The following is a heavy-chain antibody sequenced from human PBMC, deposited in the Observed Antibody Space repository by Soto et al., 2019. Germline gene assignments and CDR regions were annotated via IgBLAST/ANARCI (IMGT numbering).Heavy chain of an antibody. CDR1: GYTFTSYG. V-gene: IGHV1-18*04. J-gene: IGHJ4*02. CDR3: AREQLRFLEWLLYLDY. CDR2: ISAYNGNT. Sequence: ASVKVSCKASGYTFTSYGISWVRQAPGQGLEWMGWISAYNGNTNYAQKLQGRVTMTTDTSTSTAYMELRSLRSDGTAVYYCAREQLRFLEWLLYLDYWGQGTLVTVSS. D-gene: IGHD3-3*01.